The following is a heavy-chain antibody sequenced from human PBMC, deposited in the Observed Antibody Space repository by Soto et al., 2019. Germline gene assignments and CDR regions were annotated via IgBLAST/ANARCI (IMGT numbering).Heavy chain of an antibody. V-gene: IGHV4-30-4*01. CDR2: IYYSGST. CDR1: GGSISSGDYY. CDR3: ARVGVRYYYGMDV. D-gene: IGHD3-10*01. J-gene: IGHJ6*02. Sequence: SETLSLTCTVSGGSISSGDYYWSWIRQPPGKGLEWIGYIYYSGSTYYNPSLKSRVTISVDTSKTQFSLKLSSVTAADTAVYCCARVGVRYYYGMDVWGQGTTVTVSS.